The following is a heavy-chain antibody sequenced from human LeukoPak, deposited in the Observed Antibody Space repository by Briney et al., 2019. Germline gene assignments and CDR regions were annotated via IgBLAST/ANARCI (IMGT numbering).Heavy chain of an antibody. D-gene: IGHD3-3*01. Sequence: GGSLRLSCAASGFTFSNYAMSWVRQAPGKGLEWVANIKLDGSEKNYVDSVKGRFTISRDNTKNPLYLQMNSLRVEDTAVFYCARDQYDTWSRRGNFDSWGQGTLVIVSS. CDR3: ARDQYDTWSRRGNFDS. CDR2: IKLDGSEK. J-gene: IGHJ4*02. V-gene: IGHV3-7*03. CDR1: GFTFSNYA.